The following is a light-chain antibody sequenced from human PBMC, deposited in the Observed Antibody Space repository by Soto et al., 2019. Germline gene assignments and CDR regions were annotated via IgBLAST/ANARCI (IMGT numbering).Light chain of an antibody. CDR3: AAWDDSRNGYV. J-gene: IGLJ1*01. V-gene: IGLV1-44*01. CDR2: KNN. CDR1: SSNIGSNT. Sequence: QAVVTQPPSASGAPGQRVTISCSGSSSNIGSNTVNWYQQLPGTAPKLLIYKNNQRPSGVPDRFSGSKSGTSASLAISGLQSEDGADYYCAAWDDSRNGYVFGTGTKLTVL.